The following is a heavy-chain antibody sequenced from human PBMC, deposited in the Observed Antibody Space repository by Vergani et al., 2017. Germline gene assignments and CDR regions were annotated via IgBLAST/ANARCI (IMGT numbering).Heavy chain of an antibody. J-gene: IGHJ5*02. CDR1: FDSIRNLY. V-gene: IGHV4-59*11. CDR3: ASDNHSGKRADR. Sequence: QLQLQESGPGLVKSSETLSLTCSVSFDSIRNLYCNLIRQPPGKGLEWIGSIHYSENTNYNPSLKTRVTISVDTSKNQFSLTLTSVTAADTAVYYCASDNHSGKRADRWGQGILVTVTS. CDR2: IHYSENT. D-gene: IGHD6-19*01.